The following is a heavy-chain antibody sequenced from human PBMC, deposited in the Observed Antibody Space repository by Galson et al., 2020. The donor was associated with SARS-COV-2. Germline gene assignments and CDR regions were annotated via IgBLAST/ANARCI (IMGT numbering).Heavy chain of an antibody. CDR3: ATTSDLAAAGYFDY. D-gene: IGHD6-13*01. J-gene: IGHJ4*02. CDR2: ISYDGSNK. V-gene: IGHV3-30*03. CDR1: GFTFSSYG. Sequence: QAGGSLRLSCAASGFTFSSYGMHWVRQAPGKGLEWVAVISYDGSNKYYADSVKGRFTISRDNSKNTLYLQMNSLRDEDTAVYYCATTSDLAAAGYFDYWGQGTLVTVSS.